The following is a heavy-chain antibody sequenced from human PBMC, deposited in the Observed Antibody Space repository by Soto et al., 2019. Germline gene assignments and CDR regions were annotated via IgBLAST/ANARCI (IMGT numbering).Heavy chain of an antibody. D-gene: IGHD1-20*01. V-gene: IGHV1-18*01. CDR3: ARQAGDNWTFFLRPFYYYYMDV. CDR2: ISAYNGNT. J-gene: IGHJ6*03. CDR1: GYTFTSYG. Sequence: QVQLVQSGAEVKKPGASVKVSCKASGYTFTSYGISWVRQAPGQGLEWMGWISAYNGNTNYAQKLQGRVTMTTDTATSTGYMELRSLRSDDRAVYYCARQAGDNWTFFLRPFYYYYMDVWGKGTTVTVSS.